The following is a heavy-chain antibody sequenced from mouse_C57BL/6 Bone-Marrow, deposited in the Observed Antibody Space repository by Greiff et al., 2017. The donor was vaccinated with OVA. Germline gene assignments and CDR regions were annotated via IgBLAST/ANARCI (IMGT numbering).Heavy chain of an antibody. CDR2: ISSGSSTI. Sequence: EVKLMESGGGLVKPGGSLKLSCAASGFTFSDYGMHWVRQAPEKGLEWVAYISSGSSTIYYADKVKGRFTISRDKAKNTLFLQMTSLRSEDTAMDYCAIINYWYFDVWGTGTTVTVSS. J-gene: IGHJ1*03. V-gene: IGHV5-17*01. CDR3: AIINYWYFDV. CDR1: GFTFSDYG.